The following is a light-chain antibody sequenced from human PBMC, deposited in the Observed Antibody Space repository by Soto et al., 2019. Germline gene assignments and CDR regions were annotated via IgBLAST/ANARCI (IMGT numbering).Light chain of an antibody. CDR3: QQYNNWPPIT. J-gene: IGKJ5*01. V-gene: IGKV3-15*01. Sequence: EIVMTQSPATLSVAAGERATLSCRASQSVSSNLAWYQQKPGQAPRLLIYGASTRATGIPARFSGSGSGTEFTLTISSLQSGDFAVYYCQQYNNWPPITFGQGTRLEIK. CDR2: GAS. CDR1: QSVSSN.